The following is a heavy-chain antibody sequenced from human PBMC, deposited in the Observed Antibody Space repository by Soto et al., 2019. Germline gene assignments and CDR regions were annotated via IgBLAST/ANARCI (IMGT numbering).Heavy chain of an antibody. D-gene: IGHD3-22*01. J-gene: IGHJ4*02. CDR1: GFTFTSSA. V-gene: IGHV1-58*01. Sequence: GASVKVSCKASGFTFTSSAVQWVRQARGQRLEWIGWIVVGSGNTNYAQKFQEGVTITRDMSTSTAYMELSSLRSEDTAVYYCAAAHYYDSSGYYLPALDYWGQGTLVTVSS. CDR3: AAAHYYDSSGYYLPALDY. CDR2: IVVGSGNT.